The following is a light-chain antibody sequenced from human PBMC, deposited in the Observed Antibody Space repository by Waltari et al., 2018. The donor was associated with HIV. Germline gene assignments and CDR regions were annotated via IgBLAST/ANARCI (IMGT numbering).Light chain of an antibody. J-gene: IGKJ4*01. Sequence: DIVMTQSPDSLAVSLGERATINCKSSQSVLSSSNNKNYLAWYQQKPGQPPRLLIYWASTRESGVPDRFSGSGSGTDFTLTISSLQAEDVAVYYCQQYYSIPPLTFGGGTKVEIK. CDR3: QQYYSIPPLT. CDR2: WAS. CDR1: QSVLSSSNNKNY. V-gene: IGKV4-1*01.